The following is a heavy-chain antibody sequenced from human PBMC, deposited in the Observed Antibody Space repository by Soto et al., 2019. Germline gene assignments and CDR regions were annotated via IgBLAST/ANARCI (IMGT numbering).Heavy chain of an antibody. J-gene: IGHJ4*02. D-gene: IGHD1-1*01. V-gene: IGHV3-23*01. CDR2: IIGISRDT. CDR1: GXTFNTFS. CDR3: ATQDFRGTTGTT. Sequence: GSLRLSCAASGXTFNTFSMGWVRQDPGKGLEWVSLIIGISRDTYYADSVKGRFTISRDNSKNTLYLQMNSMRAEETAVYYCATQDFRGTTGTTWGQGPLVTVSS.